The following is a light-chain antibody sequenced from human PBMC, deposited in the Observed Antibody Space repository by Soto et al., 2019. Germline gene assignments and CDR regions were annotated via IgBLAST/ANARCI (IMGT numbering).Light chain of an antibody. Sequence: QSALTQPASVSASPGQSITISCTGASNDVGGSDYVSWYQQHPGKAPELIIYGVSNRPSGTSDRFSGSKSGNTASLTISGLQAEDEADYYCSSYTSSSTLLFGGGTKLTVL. V-gene: IGLV2-14*01. J-gene: IGLJ2*01. CDR2: GVS. CDR3: SSYTSSSTLL. CDR1: SNDVGGSDY.